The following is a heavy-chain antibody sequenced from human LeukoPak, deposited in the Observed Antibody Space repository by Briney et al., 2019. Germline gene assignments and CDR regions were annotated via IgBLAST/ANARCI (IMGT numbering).Heavy chain of an antibody. CDR1: GGSFSGYY. V-gene: IGHV4-34*01. CDR3: ARGTPGARNYYYYYYGMDV. D-gene: IGHD1-26*01. Sequence: SETLSLTCAVYGGSFSGYYWSWIRQPPGKGLEWFGEINHSGSTNYNPSLKSRVTISVDTSKNQFSLKLSPVTAADTAVYYCARGTPGARNYYYYYYGMDVWGQGTTVTVSS. CDR2: INHSGST. J-gene: IGHJ6*02.